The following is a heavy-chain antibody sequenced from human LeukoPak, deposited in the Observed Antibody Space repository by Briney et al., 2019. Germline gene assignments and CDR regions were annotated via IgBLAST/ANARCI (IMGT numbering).Heavy chain of an antibody. V-gene: IGHV3-7*01. Sequence: GGSLRLSCAASGFTFSSYWMSWVRQAPGKGLEWVANIKQDGSEKYYVDSVKGRFTISRDNAKNSLYLQMNSLRAEDTAVYYCVRFLTGYYNRYYYYGMDVWGQGTTVTVSS. J-gene: IGHJ6*02. CDR2: IKQDGSEK. CDR3: VRFLTGYYNRYYYYGMDV. D-gene: IGHD3-9*01. CDR1: GFTFSSYW.